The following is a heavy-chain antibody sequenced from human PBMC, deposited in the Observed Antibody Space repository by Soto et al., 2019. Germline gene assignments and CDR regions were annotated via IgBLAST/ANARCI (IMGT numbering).Heavy chain of an antibody. CDR2: INPNNGNT. CDR1: GYTFTSYD. CDR3: ARTSSGTRGGFDP. D-gene: IGHD1-1*01. J-gene: IGHJ5*02. Sequence: QVQLVQSGAEVKEPGASVKVSCKTSGYTFTSYDINWVRQATGQGLEWMGWINPNNGNTGYAQKFRGRVTMTRSTSISTAYMELSSLRSDDTAVYFCARTSSGTRGGFDPWGQGTLVTVSS. V-gene: IGHV1-8*01.